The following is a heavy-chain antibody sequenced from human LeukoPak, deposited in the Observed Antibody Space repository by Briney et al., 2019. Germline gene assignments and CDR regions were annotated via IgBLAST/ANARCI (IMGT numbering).Heavy chain of an antibody. J-gene: IGHJ4*02. CDR1: GYTFTGYY. CDR2: IHPNSGGT. Sequence: ASLKVSCKASGYTFTGYYLHWVRQAPGQGREWMGWIHPNSGGTNFAQKFQGRVSMTRDTSVSTAYMELSRLKSDDTAVFYCARDDGAYFSFDSWGQGTLVTVSS. CDR3: ARDDGAYFSFDS. D-gene: IGHD4-17*01. V-gene: IGHV1-2*02.